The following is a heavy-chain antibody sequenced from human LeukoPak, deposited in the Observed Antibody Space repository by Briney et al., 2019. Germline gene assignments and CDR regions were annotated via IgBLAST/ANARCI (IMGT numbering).Heavy chain of an antibody. V-gene: IGHV3-23*01. CDR1: GFSFNNYV. CDR2: ISGDGART. Sequence: PGGSLRLSCAASGFSFNNYVMSWVRQAPGKGLEWVSAISGDGARTYYADSVKGRFTISRDNSKNTLYLQMNSLRVEDTAMYYCARSCSGGTSYSCGDYWGQGTLVTVSS. J-gene: IGHJ4*02. D-gene: IGHD2-15*01. CDR3: ARSCSGGTSYSCGDY.